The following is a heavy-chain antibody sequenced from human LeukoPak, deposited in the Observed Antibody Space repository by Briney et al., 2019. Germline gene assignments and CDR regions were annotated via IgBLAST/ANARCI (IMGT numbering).Heavy chain of an antibody. D-gene: IGHD3-3*01. CDR1: GGSFRGYY. V-gene: IGHV4-34*01. Sequence: SETLSLTCAVYGGSFRGYYWSWIRQPPGKGLEWIGEINHSGSTNYNPSLKSRVTISVDTSKNQFSLKLSSVTAADTAVYYCARGNDFWSGYYLDYWGQGTLVTVSS. CDR3: ARGNDFWSGYYLDY. J-gene: IGHJ4*02. CDR2: INHSGST.